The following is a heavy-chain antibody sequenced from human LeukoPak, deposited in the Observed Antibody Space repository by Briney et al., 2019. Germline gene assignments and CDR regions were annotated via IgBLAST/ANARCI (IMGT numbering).Heavy chain of an antibody. CDR1: GASISRSDYF. D-gene: IGHD6-19*01. J-gene: IGHJ4*02. Sequence: SETLSLTCTVSGASISRSDYFWGWIRQPPGKGLEWIGYIDSSGRASYNPSLKSRVTISIDTPNNQFSLNVASVTAADTAMYYCARNYRSGLDYWGQGTLVTVSS. CDR2: IDSSGRA. V-gene: IGHV4-61*05. CDR3: ARNYRSGLDY.